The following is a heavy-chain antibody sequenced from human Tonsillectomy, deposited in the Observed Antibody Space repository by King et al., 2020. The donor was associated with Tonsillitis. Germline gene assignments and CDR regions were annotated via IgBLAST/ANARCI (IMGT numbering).Heavy chain of an antibody. CDR1: GGTFSSYA. J-gene: IGHJ5*02. D-gene: IGHD3-22*01. CDR2: IIPIFGTT. Sequence: VQLVESGAEVKKPGSSVTVSCRASGGTFSSYAITWVRQAPGQGLEWMGVIIPIFGTTNYAQKFQGRVTITADKSTSTAYMELSSLRSEDTAVYYCAREGGLDSTGYYPGDTWGQGTLVTVSS. CDR3: AREGGLDSTGYYPGDT. V-gene: IGHV1-69*06.